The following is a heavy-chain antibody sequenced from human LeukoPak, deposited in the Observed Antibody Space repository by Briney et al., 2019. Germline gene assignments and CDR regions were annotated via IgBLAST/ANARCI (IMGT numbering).Heavy chain of an antibody. CDR2: VNRDGSET. Sequence: GGSLALSCAASVFCLSSNWMSWVRQVPWRGPEWVANVNRDGSETYYLDSVKGRFTISKDNAKNSLYLQMNSLRAEDTALYHCARNNGMDVWGQGTTVIVSS. J-gene: IGHJ6*02. V-gene: IGHV3-7*03. CDR3: ARNNGMDV. CDR1: VFCLSSNW.